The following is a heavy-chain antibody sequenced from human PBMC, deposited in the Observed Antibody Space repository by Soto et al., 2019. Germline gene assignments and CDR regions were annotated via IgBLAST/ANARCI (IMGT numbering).Heavy chain of an antibody. V-gene: IGHV3-23*01. CDR1: GFTFSSYA. Sequence: EVQLLESGGGLVQPGRSLRLSCAASGFTFSSYAMNWVRQAPGKGLEWVSAMSGTGGSTYYADSVKGRFTISRDKSKNTLYLQMNSLRVENTAVFYCAKAGFSSGWSPSYFDYWGQGTLVTVSS. D-gene: IGHD6-19*01. CDR2: MSGTGGST. J-gene: IGHJ4*02. CDR3: AKAGFSSGWSPSYFDY.